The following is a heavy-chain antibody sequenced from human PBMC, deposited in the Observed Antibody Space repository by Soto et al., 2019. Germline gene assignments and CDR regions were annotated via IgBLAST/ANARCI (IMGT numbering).Heavy chain of an antibody. CDR2: IYYSGTI. CDR1: GGSISNYY. V-gene: IGHV4-59*01. D-gene: IGHD4-17*01. CDR3: ARDSRDYGSDFDI. J-gene: IGHJ3*02. Sequence: PSETLSLTCTVSGGSISNYYWSWIRQPPGKGLEWIGHIYYSGTINYNPSLKSRVTISVDTSKNQFSLKLTSVTAADTAVYYCARDSRDYGSDFDIWGQGTMVTVSS.